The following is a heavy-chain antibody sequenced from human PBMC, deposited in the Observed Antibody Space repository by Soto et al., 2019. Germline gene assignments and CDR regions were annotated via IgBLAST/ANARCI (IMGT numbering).Heavy chain of an antibody. V-gene: IGHV4-4*07. Sequence: PSETLSLTCTVSGGSIRNYFWTWIRQPAGKGLEWIGRIYSSGNTVYNASLKSRVTMSIDMSKNQFSLKLSSMTAADTAVYYCVRDVESPGISGSWGAFDMWGQGTVVTV. J-gene: IGHJ3*02. CDR3: VRDVESPGISGSWGAFDM. CDR2: IYSSGNT. D-gene: IGHD1-20*01. CDR1: GGSIRNYF.